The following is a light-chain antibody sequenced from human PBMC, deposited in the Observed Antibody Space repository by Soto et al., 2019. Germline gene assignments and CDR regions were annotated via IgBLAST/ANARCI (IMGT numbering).Light chain of an antibody. Sequence: SYELTQPPSVSVSPGQTASITCSGDKLGDKYACWYQQKPGQSPVLVIYQDNKRPSGIPERFSGSNSGNTATLTISGTQAMDEADYYCQAWDSSTAVVFGGGNKVTVL. V-gene: IGLV3-1*01. J-gene: IGLJ2*01. CDR3: QAWDSSTAVV. CDR1: KLGDKY. CDR2: QDN.